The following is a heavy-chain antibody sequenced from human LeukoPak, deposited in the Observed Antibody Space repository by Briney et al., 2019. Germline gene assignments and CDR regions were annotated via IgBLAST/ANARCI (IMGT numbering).Heavy chain of an antibody. Sequence: SQTLSLTCTVSGVSISSGSYYWSCIRQPAGKGLEWIGRIYTSGRTNYHPSLNSRATLSIDTTNNYVSLRPICVTPSDPAVNYRAREPYMAAFDIWGQGTMVTVSS. CDR1: GVSISSGSYY. J-gene: IGHJ3*02. CDR3: AREPYMAAFDI. V-gene: IGHV4-61*02. CDR2: IYTSGRT. D-gene: IGHD1-14*01.